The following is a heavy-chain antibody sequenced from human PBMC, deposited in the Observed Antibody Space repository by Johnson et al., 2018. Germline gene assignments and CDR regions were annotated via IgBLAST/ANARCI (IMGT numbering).Heavy chain of an antibody. Sequence: VQLVESGGGLVQPGGSLRLSCAASGFTFSSYAMSWVRQAPGKGLEWVSAISGSGGSTYYAYSVKGRFTISRDNSKNTRYLQMNSRRAEDTAVYYCAKLGNLLYGMDVWGQGTTVTVSS. V-gene: IGHV3-23*04. CDR1: GFTFSSYA. CDR3: AKLGNLLYGMDV. CDR2: ISGSGGST. J-gene: IGHJ6*02. D-gene: IGHD4-23*01.